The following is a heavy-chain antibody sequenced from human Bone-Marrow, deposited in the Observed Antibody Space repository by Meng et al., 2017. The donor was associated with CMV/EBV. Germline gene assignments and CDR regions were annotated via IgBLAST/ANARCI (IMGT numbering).Heavy chain of an antibody. J-gene: IGHJ5*02. V-gene: IGHV1-69*10. CDR1: GGTFSSYA. Sequence: SVKVSCKASGGTFSSYAISWVRQAPGQGLEWMGGIIPILGIANYAQKFQGRVTITADKSTSTAYMEMSSLRPEDTAVYYCARAGYQLLSGGYNWYDPWGQGNLVIVNS. D-gene: IGHD2-2*01. CDR3: ARAGYQLLSGGYNWYDP. CDR2: IIPILGIA.